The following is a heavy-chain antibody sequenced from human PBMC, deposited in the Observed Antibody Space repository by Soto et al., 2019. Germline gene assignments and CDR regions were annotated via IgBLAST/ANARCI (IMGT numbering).Heavy chain of an antibody. Sequence: GAPVKVSCQASCYTFTSYGISWGRQAPGQGVEGMGWNSAYNGNTNYAQKLQGRVTMTTDTSTSTAYMELRSLRSDDTAVYYCARGPLDYGDYVGRYSPSVAEYFQHWGQGTLVTVSS. CDR2: NSAYNGNT. V-gene: IGHV1-18*01. D-gene: IGHD4-17*01. CDR1: CYTFTSYG. J-gene: IGHJ1*01. CDR3: ARGPLDYGDYVGRYSPSVAEYFQH.